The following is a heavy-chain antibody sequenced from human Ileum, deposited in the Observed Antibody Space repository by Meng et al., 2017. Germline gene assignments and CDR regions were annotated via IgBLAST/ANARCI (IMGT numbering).Heavy chain of an antibody. V-gene: IGHV1-2*06. CDR1: GYTFSDYY. J-gene: IGHJ4*02. D-gene: IGHD1-14*01. Sequence: ASVKVSCKASGYTFSDYYIQWMRQAPGQGLEWLGRIRPKSGVTNFAQRFQGRFTMTIDTSITTAYMELGALTSDVTAVYYCARNNRDYWGQGTLVTVSS. CDR2: IRPKSGVT. CDR3: ARNNRDY.